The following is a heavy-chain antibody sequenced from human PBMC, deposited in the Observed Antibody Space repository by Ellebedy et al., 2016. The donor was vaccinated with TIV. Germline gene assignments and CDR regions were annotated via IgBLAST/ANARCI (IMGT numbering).Heavy chain of an antibody. CDR3: ARDGSYGDYLSPTHAFTG. CDR1: GFTFSSYW. J-gene: IGHJ3*01. Sequence: GGSLRLSCAASGFTFSSYWMSWVRQAPGKGLEWVANINQDGREKYYVDSVKGRFTISRDNAKNSLYLQMNRLRVEDTAVYYCARDGSYGDYLSPTHAFTGWGQGTMITVSS. D-gene: IGHD4-17*01. V-gene: IGHV3-7*01. CDR2: INQDGREK.